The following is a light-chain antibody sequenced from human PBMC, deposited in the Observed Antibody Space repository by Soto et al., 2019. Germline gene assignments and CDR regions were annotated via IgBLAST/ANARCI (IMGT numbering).Light chain of an antibody. J-gene: IGLJ3*02. CDR3: QVWDSSSDHSWV. CDR1: NIGSKS. V-gene: IGLV3-21*04. Sequence: SYELTQPPSVSVAPGKTGRITCGGNNIGSKSVHWYQRKPGQAPVVVIYHDSDRPSGIPERFSGSNSGNTATLTISRVAAGDEADYYCQVWDSSSDHSWVFGGGTKLTVL. CDR2: HDS.